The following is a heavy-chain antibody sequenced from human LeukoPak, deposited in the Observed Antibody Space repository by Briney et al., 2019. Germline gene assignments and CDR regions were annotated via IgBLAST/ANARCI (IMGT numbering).Heavy chain of an antibody. V-gene: IGHV1-2*02. CDR3: ARVVTTPGYYYYYMDV. CDR2: INPNSGGT. Sequence: ASVKVSCKASGYAFTGYYMDWVRQAPGQGLEWMGWINPNSGGTNYAQKFQGRVTMTRDTSISTAYMELSRLRSDDTAVYYCARVVTTPGYYYYYMDVWGKGTTVTVSS. CDR1: GYAFTGYY. D-gene: IGHD4-17*01. J-gene: IGHJ6*03.